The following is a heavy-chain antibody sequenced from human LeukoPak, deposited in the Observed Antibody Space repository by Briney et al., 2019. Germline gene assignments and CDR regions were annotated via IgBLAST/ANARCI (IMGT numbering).Heavy chain of an antibody. Sequence: ASVKVSCKASGYTFTAYYMHWVRQAPGQGLGWMGWINPNSGGTNYAQKFQGRVTMTRDTSISTAYMELSRLRSDDTAVYYCARGTYSSSWYGDYYYYYMDVWGKGTTVTVSS. CDR3: ARGTYSSSWYGDYYYYYMDV. CDR1: GYTFTAYY. CDR2: INPNSGGT. V-gene: IGHV1-2*02. D-gene: IGHD6-13*01. J-gene: IGHJ6*03.